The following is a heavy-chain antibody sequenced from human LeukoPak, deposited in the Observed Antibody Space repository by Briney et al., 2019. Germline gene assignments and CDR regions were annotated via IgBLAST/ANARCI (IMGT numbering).Heavy chain of an antibody. D-gene: IGHD1-14*01. V-gene: IGHV1-46*01. CDR2: INPSGGST. J-gene: IGHJ5*02. CDR3: ARDCRTNRNRLEPYPSFDP. CDR1: GYTFTSYY. Sequence: ASVKVSCKASGYTFTSYYMHWVRQAPGQGLEWMGIINPSGGSTSYAQKFQGRVTMTRDTSTSTVYMELSSLRSEDTAVYYCARDCRTNRNRLEPYPSFDPWGQGTLVTVSS.